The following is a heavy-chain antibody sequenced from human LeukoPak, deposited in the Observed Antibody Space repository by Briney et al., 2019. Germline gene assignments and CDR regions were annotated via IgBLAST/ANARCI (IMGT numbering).Heavy chain of an antibody. V-gene: IGHV1-2*02. D-gene: IGHD2-21*01. J-gene: IGHJ4*02. CDR1: GYTFTGYY. CDR3: AVAPGDY. Sequence: ASVKVSCKAPGYTFTGYYMHWVRQAPGQGLEWMGWINPNTGDTNYAQKFQGRVTMTRDTSITTVYMEISRLTSDDTALFYCAVAPGDYWGQGTLVTVSS. CDR2: INPNTGDT.